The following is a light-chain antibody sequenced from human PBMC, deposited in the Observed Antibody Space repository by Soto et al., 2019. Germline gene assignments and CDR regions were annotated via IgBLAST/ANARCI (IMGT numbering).Light chain of an antibody. CDR2: WAS. J-gene: IGKJ3*01. CDR3: QQYDSTSFT. Sequence: DIVMTQSPDALAVSLGERATINCKSSQRVLYSSNNKNYLSWYQQKPGQPPKLLIYWASTRESGVPDRFSGSGSGTDFTLTISSLQAEDVAVYYCQQYDSTSFTFGPGTKVDIK. CDR1: QRVLYSSNNKNY. V-gene: IGKV4-1*01.